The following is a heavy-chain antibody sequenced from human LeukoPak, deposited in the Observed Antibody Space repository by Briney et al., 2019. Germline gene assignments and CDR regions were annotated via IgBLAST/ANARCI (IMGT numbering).Heavy chain of an antibody. CDR3: ARCGYSYGSIYYFDY. Sequence: SETLSLTCGVYGGSFSGYYWTWIRQSPGKGLEWIGYIYYSGSTNYNPSLKSRVTISVDTSKNQFSLKLSSVTAADTAVYYCARCGYSYGSIYYFDYWGQGTLVTVSS. D-gene: IGHD5-18*01. J-gene: IGHJ4*02. CDR2: IYYSGST. V-gene: IGHV4-59*01. CDR1: GGSFSGYY.